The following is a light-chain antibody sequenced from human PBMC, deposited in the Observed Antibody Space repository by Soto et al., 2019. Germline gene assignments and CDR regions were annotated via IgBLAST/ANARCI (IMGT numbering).Light chain of an antibody. CDR3: QSYDSSLSGVV. Sequence: QPVLTQPPSVSGAPGQRVTISCTGSSSNIGAGYHVQWYQQLPGTAPKFLIYGDSNRPSGVPERFSGSKSGTSASLAITGLQAEDEADYYCQSYDSSLSGVVFGGGTKLTVL. CDR2: GDS. V-gene: IGLV1-40*01. J-gene: IGLJ3*02. CDR1: SSNIGAGYH.